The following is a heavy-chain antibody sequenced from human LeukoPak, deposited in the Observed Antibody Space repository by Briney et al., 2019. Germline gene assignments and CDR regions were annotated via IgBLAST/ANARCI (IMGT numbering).Heavy chain of an antibody. Sequence: SQTLSLTCAVSGGSISSGGYSWSWVRQPPGKGLEWIGYIYHSGSTYYNPSLKSRVTISVDRSKNQFSLKLSSVTAADTAVYYCARGSNYDILTGKGYFDYWGQGTLVTVSS. CDR2: IYHSGST. J-gene: IGHJ4*02. D-gene: IGHD3-9*01. CDR1: GGSISSGGYS. V-gene: IGHV4-30-2*01. CDR3: ARGSNYDILTGKGYFDY.